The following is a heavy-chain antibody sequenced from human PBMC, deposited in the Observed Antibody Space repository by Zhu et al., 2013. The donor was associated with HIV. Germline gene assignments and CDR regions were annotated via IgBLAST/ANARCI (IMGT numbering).Heavy chain of an antibody. V-gene: IGHV1-18*01. Sequence: QVQLVQSGAEVKKPGASVKVSCKASGYTFTSYGISWVRQAPGQGLEWMGWISAYNGNTNYAQKLQGRVTMTTDTSTSTAYMELRSLRSDDTAVYYCARDPRFLPYQLLYSNWFDPWGQGTLVTVSS. CDR2: ISAYNGNT. CDR3: ARDPRFLPYQLLYSNWFDP. J-gene: IGHJ5*02. CDR1: GYTFTSYG. D-gene: IGHD2-2*02.